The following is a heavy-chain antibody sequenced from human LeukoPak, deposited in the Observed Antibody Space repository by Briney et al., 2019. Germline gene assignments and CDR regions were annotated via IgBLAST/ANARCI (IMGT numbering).Heavy chain of an antibody. J-gene: IGHJ4*02. Sequence: ASVKVSCKASGYTFTSYDINWVRQATGQGLEWMGWMNPNSGNTGYAQKFQGRVAMTRNTSISTAYMELSSLRAEDTAVYYCARDVPPGYPFDYWGQGTLVTVSS. CDR1: GYTFTSYD. CDR2: MNPNSGNT. CDR3: ARDVPPGYPFDY. V-gene: IGHV1-8*01. D-gene: IGHD3-16*02.